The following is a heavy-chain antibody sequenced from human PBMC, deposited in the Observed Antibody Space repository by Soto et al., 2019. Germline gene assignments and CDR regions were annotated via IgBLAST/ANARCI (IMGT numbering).Heavy chain of an antibody. J-gene: IGHJ5*02. V-gene: IGHV6-1*01. CDR3: AKGDNLGPKTGYAFDP. D-gene: IGHD5-12*01. CDR1: GDSVSSNTAS. CDR2: TYFRSKWYN. Sequence: PSQTLSLTCAISGDSVSSNTASWNWIRQSPSRGLEWLGRTYFRSKWYNDYAVSVKSRIIINPDTSNNQFSLQLNSVTPEDTAVYFCAKGDNLGPKTGYAFDPWGQGIMVTVSP.